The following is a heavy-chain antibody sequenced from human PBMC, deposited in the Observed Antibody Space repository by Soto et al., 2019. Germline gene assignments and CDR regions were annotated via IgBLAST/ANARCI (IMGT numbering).Heavy chain of an antibody. D-gene: IGHD2-15*01. J-gene: IGHJ4*02. V-gene: IGHV1-46*03. CDR1: GYTFTSYY. Sequence: QVQLVQSGAEVKKPGASVKVSCKASGYTFTSYYMHWVRQAPGQGLEWMGIINPSGGSTSYAQKFQGRVTMTRDTSTSTVYMELSSLRSEDTAVYYCARVGVGYCSGGSCHGGTFDYWGQGTLVTVSS. CDR3: ARVGVGYCSGGSCHGGTFDY. CDR2: INPSGGST.